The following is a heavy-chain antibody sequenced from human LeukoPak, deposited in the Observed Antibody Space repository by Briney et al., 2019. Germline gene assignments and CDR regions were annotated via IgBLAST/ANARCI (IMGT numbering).Heavy chain of an antibody. CDR3: ASVGMVRGVIGHKNWFDP. CDR2: IIPIFGTA. V-gene: IGHV1-69*13. Sequence: ASVKVSCKASGGTFSSYAISWVRQAPGQGLEWMGGIIPIFGTANYALKFQGRVTITADESTSTAYMELSSLRSEDTAVYYCASVGMVRGVIGHKNWFDPWGQGTLVTVSS. J-gene: IGHJ5*02. D-gene: IGHD3-10*01. CDR1: GGTFSSYA.